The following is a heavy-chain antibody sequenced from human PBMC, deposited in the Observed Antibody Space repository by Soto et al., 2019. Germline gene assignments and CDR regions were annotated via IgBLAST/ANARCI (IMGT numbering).Heavy chain of an antibody. Sequence: GGSLSLSCAASGFTFSSYAMNWVRQAPGKGLEWVSYISPTSNNIYYADSVKGRFTISRDNVKNSLYLQMNSLRAEDTAVYYCANLWASSWSQEYWGQGTLVTVSS. CDR1: GFTFSSYA. D-gene: IGHD6-13*01. CDR3: ANLWASSWSQEY. V-gene: IGHV3-48*01. J-gene: IGHJ4*02. CDR2: ISPTSNNI.